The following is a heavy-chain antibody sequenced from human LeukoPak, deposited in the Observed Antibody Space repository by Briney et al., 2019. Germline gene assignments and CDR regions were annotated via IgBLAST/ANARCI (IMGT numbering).Heavy chain of an antibody. D-gene: IGHD3-3*01. J-gene: IGHJ4*02. CDR2: IYYRGST. CDR1: GGSISSGGYY. CDR3: AGRFLEWLLDY. V-gene: IGHV4-31*03. Sequence: PSETLSLTCTVSGGSISSGGYYWSWIRQHPGKGLEWIGYIYYRGSTYYNPSLKSRVTISVDTSKNQFSLKLSSVTAADTAVYYCAGRFLEWLLDYWGQGTLVTVSS.